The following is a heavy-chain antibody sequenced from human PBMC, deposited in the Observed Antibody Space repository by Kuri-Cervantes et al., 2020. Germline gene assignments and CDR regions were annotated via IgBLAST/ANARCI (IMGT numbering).Heavy chain of an antibody. J-gene: IGHJ4*02. D-gene: IGHD3-3*02. CDR1: GFTFSDYY. V-gene: IGHV3-11*04. CDR2: ISSSGSSI. Sequence: GESLKISCAASGFTFSDYYMSWIRQAPGKGLEWISYISSSGSSISYADSMKGRFTISRDNAKNSLYLQLNSLRAEDTAVYYCATDSINQGFDNWGQGTLVTVSS. CDR3: ATDSINQGFDN.